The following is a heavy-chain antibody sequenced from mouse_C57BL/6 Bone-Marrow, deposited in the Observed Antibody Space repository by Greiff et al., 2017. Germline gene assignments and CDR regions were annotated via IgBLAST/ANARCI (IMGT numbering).Heavy chain of an antibody. V-gene: IGHV3-6*01. CDR3: AREGAGMDH. Sequence: EVKLQQSGPGLVKPSQSLSLTCSVTGYSITRGYYWTWIRQFPGNKLEWMGYISYDGSNNYNPSLKNRISITRDTSKNQFFLKLNAVTTEDTATYYCAREGAGMDHWGQGTSVTVSS. J-gene: IGHJ4*01. CDR1: GYSITRGYY. CDR2: ISYDGSN.